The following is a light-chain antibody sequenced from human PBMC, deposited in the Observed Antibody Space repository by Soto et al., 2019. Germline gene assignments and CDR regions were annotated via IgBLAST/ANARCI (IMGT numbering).Light chain of an antibody. CDR3: CSYAGSSTWV. J-gene: IGLJ3*02. V-gene: IGLV2-23*01. CDR1: SSDVGSYNL. CDR2: EGS. Sequence: QSALTQPAFVSGSPGQSITISCTGTSSDVGSYNLVSWYQQHPGKAPKLMIYEGSKRPSGVSNRFSGSKSGNTASLTISGLQAEDEADYYCCSYAGSSTWVFGGGTQLTVL.